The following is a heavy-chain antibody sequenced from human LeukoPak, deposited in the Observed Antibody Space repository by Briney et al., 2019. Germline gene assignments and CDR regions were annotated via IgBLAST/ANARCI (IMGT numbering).Heavy chain of an antibody. CDR1: GGSISSSNW. Sequence: SGTLSLTCAVSGGSISSSNWWSWVRQPPGKGLEWIGEIYHSGSTNYNPSLKSRVTISVDKSKSQFSLEPTSVTAADTALYYCARGGYCSSTSCYVFDSWGQGTLVTVSS. CDR3: ARGGYCSSTSCYVFDS. CDR2: IYHSGST. D-gene: IGHD2-2*01. V-gene: IGHV4-4*02. J-gene: IGHJ4*02.